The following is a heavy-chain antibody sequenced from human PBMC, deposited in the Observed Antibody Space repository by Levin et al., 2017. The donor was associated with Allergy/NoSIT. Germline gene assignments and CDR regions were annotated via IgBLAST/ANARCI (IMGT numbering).Heavy chain of an antibody. CDR2: ISYDGSNK. J-gene: IGHJ4*02. D-gene: IGHD3-3*01. Sequence: GESLKISCAASGFTFSSYAMHWVRQAPGKGLEWVAVISYDGSNKYYADSVKGRFTISRDNSKNTLYLQMNSLRAEDTAVYYCAREGYDFWSGYFGYWGQGTLVTVSS. V-gene: IGHV3-30*04. CDR3: AREGYDFWSGYFGY. CDR1: GFTFSSYA.